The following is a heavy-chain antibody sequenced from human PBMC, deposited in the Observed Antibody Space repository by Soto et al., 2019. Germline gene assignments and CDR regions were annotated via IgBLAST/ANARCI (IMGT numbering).Heavy chain of an antibody. CDR2: MSPNSGNT. D-gene: IGHD6-13*01. V-gene: IGHV1-8*01. CDR1: GYSFIGFD. J-gene: IGHJ4*02. CDR3: ARGRRTSASASKWYVY. Sequence: QVQLVQSGSEVKKPGASVKVSCKASGYSFIGFDIIWVRQGTGQGLEWMGWMSPNSGNTGYAQKFQGRVTMTGNTSISTAYMDLSSLTSEDTAVYYCARGRRTSASASKWYVYWGQGTLVTVSS.